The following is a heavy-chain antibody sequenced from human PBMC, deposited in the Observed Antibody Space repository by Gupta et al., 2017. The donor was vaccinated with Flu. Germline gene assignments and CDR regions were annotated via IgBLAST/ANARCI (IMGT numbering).Heavy chain of an antibody. Sequence: QMHLVESGGGVVQFGTSLRLPYAASGLPFSSYGMHWVRQAPGKGLEWVADIASDGSHKDYADSVRGRFTISRDNSKNTLSLEMDSLRVEDTAVYYCAKDGPWTASCPYYCYYMDVWGKGTTVTVSS. J-gene: IGHJ6*03. CDR1: GLPFSSYG. CDR3: AKDGPWTASCPYYCYYMDV. D-gene: IGHD2-2*01. V-gene: IGHV3-30*18. CDR2: IASDGSHK.